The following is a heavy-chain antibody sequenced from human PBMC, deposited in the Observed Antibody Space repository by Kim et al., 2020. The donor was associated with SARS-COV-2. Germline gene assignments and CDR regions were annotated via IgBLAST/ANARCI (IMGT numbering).Heavy chain of an antibody. Sequence: YADSGKGRFTISRDNSKNTLYLQMNSLRAEDTAVYYCAKDQAGGSLYFDYWGQGTLVTVSS. D-gene: IGHD1-26*01. V-gene: IGHV3-33*06. CDR3: AKDQAGGSLYFDY. J-gene: IGHJ4*02.